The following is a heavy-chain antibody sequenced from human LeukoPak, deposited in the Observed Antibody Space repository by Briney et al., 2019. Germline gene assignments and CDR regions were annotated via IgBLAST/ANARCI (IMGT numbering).Heavy chain of an antibody. CDR3: AKRSAAGTVGYFDY. CDR1: GFTFDDYG. D-gene: IGHD6-13*01. Sequence: GGSLRLSCAASGFTFDDYGMSWVRQVPGKGLEWVSGINWNGSGAGYADSVKGRFTISRDNAKNSLYLQMNSLRPEDTALYYCAKRSAAGTVGYFDYWGQGTLVTVSS. CDR2: INWNGSGA. V-gene: IGHV3-20*04. J-gene: IGHJ4*02.